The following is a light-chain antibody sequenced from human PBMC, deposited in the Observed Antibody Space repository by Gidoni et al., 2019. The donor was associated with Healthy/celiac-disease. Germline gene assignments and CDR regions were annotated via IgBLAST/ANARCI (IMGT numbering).Light chain of an antibody. CDR3: QQYNNWPLT. V-gene: IGKV3-15*01. J-gene: IGKJ1*01. CDR1: QSVSSN. CDR2: GAS. Sequence: ASQSVSSNLAWYQQKPGQAPRLLTYGASTRATGIPARFSGSGSGTEFTLTISSLQSEDFAVYYCQQYNNWPLTFGQGTEVEIK.